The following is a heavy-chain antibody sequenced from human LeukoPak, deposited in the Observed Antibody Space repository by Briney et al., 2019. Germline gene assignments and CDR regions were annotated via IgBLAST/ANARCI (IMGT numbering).Heavy chain of an antibody. CDR1: GYTYTDYY. V-gene: IGHV1-2*02. CDR3: ARARYSSSWYHFDY. D-gene: IGHD6-13*01. CDR2: INPHSGGT. Sequence: ASVKVSCKASGYTYTDYYIHWERQAPGQGLEWMGWINPHSGGTNYAQKFQGRVTMTRDTSISTAYMELRRLTSDDTAVYYCARARYSSSWYHFDYWGQGALVSVSS. J-gene: IGHJ4*02.